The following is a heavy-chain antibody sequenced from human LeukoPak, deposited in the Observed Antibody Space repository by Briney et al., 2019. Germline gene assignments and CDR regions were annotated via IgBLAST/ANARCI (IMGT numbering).Heavy chain of an antibody. D-gene: IGHD1-26*01. Sequence: PGGSLRLSSAASGFTFISYTMGWVRQAPGKGLEWVSTITGSGGSTSYADSVKGRFTISRDNSRSTLFLQMNSLRAEDTAVYYCAKKLVMGPTGGFDPWGQGTLVTVSP. CDR2: ITGSGGST. J-gene: IGHJ5*02. V-gene: IGHV3-23*01. CDR1: GFTFISYT. CDR3: AKKLVMGPTGGFDP.